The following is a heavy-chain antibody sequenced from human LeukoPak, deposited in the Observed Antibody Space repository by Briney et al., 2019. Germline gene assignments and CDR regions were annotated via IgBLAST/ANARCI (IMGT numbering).Heavy chain of an antibody. CDR2: ISGSGGST. CDR3: APRVGSTSPFDY. J-gene: IGHJ4*02. CDR1: GFTFSSYA. Sequence: GGSLRLSCAASGFTFSSYAMSWVRQAPGKGLEWVSAISGSGGSTYYADSVKGRFTISRDNSKNTLYLQMNSLRTEDTAVYYCAPRVGSTSPFDYWGQGTLVTVSS. V-gene: IGHV3-23*01. D-gene: IGHD2-2*01.